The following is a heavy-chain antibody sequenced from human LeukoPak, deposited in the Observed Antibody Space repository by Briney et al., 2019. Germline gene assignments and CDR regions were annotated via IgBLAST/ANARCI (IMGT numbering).Heavy chain of an antibody. CDR1: RGSVSSSTYY. CDR2: IYYTVST. J-gene: IGHJ4*02. V-gene: IGHV4-39*07. Sequence: KPSETLSLTCTVSRGSVSSSTYYWSWVRQPPGKGLEWIASIYYTVSTYYNTSLKSRVTISLDMSKNEFSLTMTSVTAADTAVYFCTVEKNGSPHYWGQGTQVTVSS. D-gene: IGHD2-8*01. CDR3: TVEKNGSPHY.